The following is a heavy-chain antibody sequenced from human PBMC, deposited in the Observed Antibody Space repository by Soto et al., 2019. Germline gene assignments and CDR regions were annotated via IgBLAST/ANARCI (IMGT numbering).Heavy chain of an antibody. CDR3: ARGDATKIVVTTYYAMDV. CDR1: GGSLSNYG. D-gene: IGHD3-22*01. Sequence: QVQLVQSGAEVKKPGSSVKVSCKASGGSLSNYGISWVRQAPGQGLEWMGAIIPVFGTPNYAQKFQDKDTITADESTTTVYMEVISLTSEDTAVYYCARGDATKIVVTTYYAMDVWGQGTTVTVSS. CDR2: IIPVFGTP. V-gene: IGHV1-69*12. J-gene: IGHJ6*02.